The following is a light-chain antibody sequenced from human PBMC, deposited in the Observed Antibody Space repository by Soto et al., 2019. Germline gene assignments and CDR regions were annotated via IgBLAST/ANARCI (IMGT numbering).Light chain of an antibody. CDR3: QQYYTSPFT. CDR1: RSVLSSSNNKNY. CDR2: WAS. J-gene: IGKJ3*01. Sequence: DIVMTQSPDSLAASLGERAIISCTSSRSVLSSSNNKNYLAWYQQKPRQPPKLLIYWASTRESGVPDRVSGSGSGTEFTLTISSLQAEDVAVYYCQQYYTSPFTFGPGTKVDIK. V-gene: IGKV4-1*01.